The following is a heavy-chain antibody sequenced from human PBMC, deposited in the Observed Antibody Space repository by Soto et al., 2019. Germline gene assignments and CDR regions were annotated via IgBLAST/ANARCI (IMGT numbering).Heavy chain of an antibody. V-gene: IGHV1-46*01. D-gene: IGHD6-19*01. CDR3: AGDDPPVAGFVYYGMDV. CDR1: GYTFTSYY. J-gene: IGHJ6*02. Sequence: QVQLVQSGAEVKKPGASVKVSCQASGYTFTSYYMHWVRQAPGQGLEWMGIINPSGGRTSYAQKFRGGDTRTRDTSTSTVYRELSGLRSEYTAVYYGAGDDPPVAGFVYYGMDVWGQGTTVTVSS. CDR2: INPSGGRT.